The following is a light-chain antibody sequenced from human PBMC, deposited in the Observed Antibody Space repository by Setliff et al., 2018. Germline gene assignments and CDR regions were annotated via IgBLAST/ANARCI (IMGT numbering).Light chain of an antibody. CDR3: GSFSSTTTFYV. CDR1: YSDIGGHDR. V-gene: IGLV2-18*02. CDR2: EVF. J-gene: IGLJ1*01. Sequence: QSVLAQPPSVSGSPGQSVTISCTGTYSDIGGHDRVSWYQQPPGAAPKLIIYEVFHRPSGVPVRFSGSKSGTTASLTISGLQAEDEADYFCGSFSSTTTFYVFGPGTKVNVL.